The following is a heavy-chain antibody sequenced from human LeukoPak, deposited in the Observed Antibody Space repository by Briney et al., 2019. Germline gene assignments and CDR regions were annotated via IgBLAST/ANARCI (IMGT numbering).Heavy chain of an antibody. Sequence: SETLSLTCTVSGASISSYHWNWIRQSPGKGLEWIGYMYYTGSSNYNPSLQSRVAIAVDTSKNQFSLKLSSVTAADTAVYYCARDGSLAYVNWFDPWGQGTLVTVSS. V-gene: IGHV4-59*01. CDR2: MYYTGSS. CDR3: ARDGSLAYVNWFDP. CDR1: GASISSYH. J-gene: IGHJ5*02. D-gene: IGHD2-8*01.